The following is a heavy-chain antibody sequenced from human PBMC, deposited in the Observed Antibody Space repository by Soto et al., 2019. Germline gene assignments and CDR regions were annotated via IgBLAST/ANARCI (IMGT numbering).Heavy chain of an antibody. CDR1: GFTFSTYG. V-gene: IGHV3-30*18. CDR3: AKDNPAVDY. Sequence: GGSLRLSCAASGFTFSTYGMRWVHQAPGKGLEWVAIISYDGSDRYYADSVKGRYTISRDNSKNTVYLQMNSLTTEDTAVYFCAKDNPAVDYWGQGTLVTVSS. J-gene: IGHJ4*02. CDR2: ISYDGSDR.